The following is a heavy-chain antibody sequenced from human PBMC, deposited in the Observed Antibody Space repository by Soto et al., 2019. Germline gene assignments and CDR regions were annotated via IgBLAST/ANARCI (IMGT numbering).Heavy chain of an antibody. CDR3: ARESEDLTSNFDY. V-gene: IGHV3-21*06. J-gene: IGHJ4*02. CDR2: ISSTTNYI. CDR1: GLTFTRFS. Sequence: EVQLVESGGGLVKPGGSLGLPCPASGLTFTRFSMNWVGPAPGKGLEWVSSISSTTNYIYYGDSMKGRFTISRDNAKNSLYLEMNSLRAEDTAVYYCARESEDLTSNFDYWGQGTLVTVSS.